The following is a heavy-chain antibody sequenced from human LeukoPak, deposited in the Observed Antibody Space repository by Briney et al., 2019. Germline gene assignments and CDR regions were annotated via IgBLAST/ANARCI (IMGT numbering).Heavy chain of an antibody. J-gene: IGHJ4*02. Sequence: PGGSLRLSCAASGFTFSSYAMHWVRQAPGKGLEWVAVISYDGSNKYYADSVKGRFTISRDNSKNTLYLQMNSLRAEDTAVYYCARDQYYYDSSGYHYWGQGTLVTVSS. D-gene: IGHD3-22*01. CDR3: ARDQYYYDSSGYHY. V-gene: IGHV3-30*04. CDR2: ISYDGSNK. CDR1: GFTFSSYA.